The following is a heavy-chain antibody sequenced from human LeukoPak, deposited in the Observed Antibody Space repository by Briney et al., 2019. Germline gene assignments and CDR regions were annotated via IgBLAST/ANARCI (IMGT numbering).Heavy chain of an antibody. V-gene: IGHV1-8*01. CDR2: MNPKSGNT. CDR1: GYSFISYD. J-gene: IGHJ4*02. CDR3: ARFTDGATYFDY. D-gene: IGHD1-26*01. Sequence: ASVKVSCKASGYSFISYDINWVRQATGQGLEWVGWMNPKSGNTGYAQKFQGRVTMTRNTSISTAYMELSSLRSEDTAVYYCARFTDGATYFDYWGQGTLVTVSS.